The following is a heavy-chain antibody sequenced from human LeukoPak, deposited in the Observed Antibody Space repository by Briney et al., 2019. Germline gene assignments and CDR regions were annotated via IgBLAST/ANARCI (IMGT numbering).Heavy chain of an antibody. CDR2: ISNNGGYT. CDR1: GFIFSDDN. CDR3: AKQLGYCSDGSCYFPY. V-gene: IGHV3-23*01. J-gene: IGHJ4*02. D-gene: IGHD2-15*01. Sequence: GGSLRLSCAASGFIFSDDNMNWVRQAPGKGLEWVSAISNNGGYTYYADSVRGRFTISRDNSKSTLCLQMNSLRAEDTAVYYCAKQLGYCSDGSCYFPYWGQGTLVTVSS.